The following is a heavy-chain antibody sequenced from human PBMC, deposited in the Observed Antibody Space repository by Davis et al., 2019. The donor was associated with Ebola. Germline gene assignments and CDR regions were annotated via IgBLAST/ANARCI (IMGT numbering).Heavy chain of an antibody. Sequence: GESLKISCVASGFTFYSGMHWVRQAPGKGLEWVAAISFDSYWKYDAESVTGRFTISRDNSKNTLYLQMNSLRAEDTAVYYCAKRVHSGWYEADAFDIWGQGTMVTVSS. CDR3: AKRVHSGWYEADAFDI. D-gene: IGHD6-19*01. CDR2: ISFDSYWK. CDR1: GFTFYSG. V-gene: IGHV3-30*18. J-gene: IGHJ3*02.